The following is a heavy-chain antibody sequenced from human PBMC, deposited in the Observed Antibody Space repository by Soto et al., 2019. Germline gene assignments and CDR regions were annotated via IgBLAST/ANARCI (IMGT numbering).Heavy chain of an antibody. V-gene: IGHV1-69*02. CDR2: VIPILGIA. J-gene: IGHJ4*02. Sequence: SVKVSCKASGGTFSSYTISWVRQAPGQGLEWMGRVIPILGIANYAQKFQGRVTITADKSTSTAYMELSSLRSEDTAVYYCAAELYLGGACCHFDYWGQGTLVTVSS. CDR1: GGTFSSYT. CDR3: AAELYLGGACCHFDY. D-gene: IGHD2-21*02.